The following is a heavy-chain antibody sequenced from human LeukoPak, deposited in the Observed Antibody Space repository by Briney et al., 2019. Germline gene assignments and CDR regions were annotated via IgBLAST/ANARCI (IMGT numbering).Heavy chain of an antibody. CDR2: ISGSGGST. V-gene: IGHV3-23*01. CDR1: GFTFNNYA. CDR3: AKDEGDYVWGSYRLY. Sequence: GGSLRLSCAASGFTFNNYAMSWVRQAPGKGPEWLSAISGSGGSTTDADSVKGRFTTSRDNSKSTLYLQMNSLRAEDTAIYYCAKDEGDYVWGSYRLYWGQGTLVTVSS. D-gene: IGHD3-16*02. J-gene: IGHJ4*02.